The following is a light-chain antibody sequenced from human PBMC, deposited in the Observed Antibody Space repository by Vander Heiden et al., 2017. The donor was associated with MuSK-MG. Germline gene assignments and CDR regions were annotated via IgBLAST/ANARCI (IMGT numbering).Light chain of an antibody. CDR1: QTISTY. J-gene: IGKJ2*01. CDR2: AAS. V-gene: IGKV1-39*01. Sequence: DIQMTQSPSTLSASVGDRVTITCRASQTISTYLNWYQQKPGKAPQLLIYAASSLQSGVPSRFSGSRSGTHFTLTISSLQPEHFATYYCQQSYSSPYTFGQGTKLEI. CDR3: QQSYSSPYT.